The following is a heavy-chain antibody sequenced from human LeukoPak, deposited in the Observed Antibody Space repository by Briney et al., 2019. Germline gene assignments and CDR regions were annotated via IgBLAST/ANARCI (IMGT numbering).Heavy chain of an antibody. CDR3: AREASIGSHFDY. J-gene: IGHJ4*02. D-gene: IGHD1-26*01. CDR1: GFTFSSYA. V-gene: IGHV3-30*04. CDR2: ISYDGSNK. Sequence: PGRSLRLSCAASGFTFSSYAMHWVRQAPGKGLEWVAVISYDGSNKYYADSVKGRFTISRDNSKNTLYLQMNSLRAEDTAVYYCAREASIGSHFDYWGQGTLVTVSS.